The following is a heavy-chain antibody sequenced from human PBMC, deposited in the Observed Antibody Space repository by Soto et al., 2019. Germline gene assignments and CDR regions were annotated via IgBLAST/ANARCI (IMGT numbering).Heavy chain of an antibody. CDR2: IWYDGSNE. D-gene: IGHD6-19*01. J-gene: IGHJ4*02. Sequence: QVPLVESGGGVVQPGRSLRLSCAASGFIFSGYGMHWVRQAPGTGLEWVAVIWYDGSNENYADSVKGRFTISRDNSKNTLYLQMNSLRAEDTGVYYCTRRFSDGWYSDYWGQGTRVTVSS. V-gene: IGHV3-33*01. CDR1: GFIFSGYG. CDR3: TRRFSDGWYSDY.